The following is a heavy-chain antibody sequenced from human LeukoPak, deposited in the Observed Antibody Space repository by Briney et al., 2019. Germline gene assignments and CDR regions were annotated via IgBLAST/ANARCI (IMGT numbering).Heavy chain of an antibody. Sequence: PSETLSLTCTVSGGSISSYYWSWIRQPPGKDLEWIGYIYHSGSTYYNPSLKSRVTISVDRSKNQFSLKLSSVTAADTAVYYCAREEYSSGWYGAFDIWGQGTMVTVSS. J-gene: IGHJ3*02. CDR2: IYHSGST. CDR3: AREEYSSGWYGAFDI. CDR1: GGSISSYY. D-gene: IGHD6-19*01. V-gene: IGHV4-59*12.